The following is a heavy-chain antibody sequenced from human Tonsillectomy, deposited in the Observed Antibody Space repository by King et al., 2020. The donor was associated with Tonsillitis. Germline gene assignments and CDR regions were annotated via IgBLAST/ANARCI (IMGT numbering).Heavy chain of an antibody. J-gene: IGHJ6*02. CDR3: ARGRMRILGATGYYYYYGMDV. Sequence: VQLVESGGGLVQPGGSLRLSCAASGFTVSSNYMSWVRQAPGKGLEWVSVIYSGGSTYYADSVKGRFTISRDNSKNTLYLQMNSLRAEETPVYYCARGRMRILGATGYYYYYGMDVWGQGTTVTVSS. V-gene: IGHV3-66*01. D-gene: IGHD1-26*01. CDR1: GFTVSSNY. CDR2: IYSGGST.